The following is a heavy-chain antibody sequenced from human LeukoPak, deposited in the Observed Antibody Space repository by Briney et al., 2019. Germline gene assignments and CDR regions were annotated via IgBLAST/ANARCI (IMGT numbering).Heavy chain of an antibody. CDR2: IYYSGST. Sequence: SETLSLTRTVSGGSISSYYWSWIRQPPGKGLEWIGYIYYSGSTNYNPSLKSRVTISVDTSKNQFSLKLSSVTAADTAVYYCARLGYCSSTSWLPGDCYYYYMDVWGKGTTVTVSS. CDR3: ARLGYCSSTSWLPGDCYYYYMDV. V-gene: IGHV4-59*08. CDR1: GGSISSYY. D-gene: IGHD2-2*01. J-gene: IGHJ6*03.